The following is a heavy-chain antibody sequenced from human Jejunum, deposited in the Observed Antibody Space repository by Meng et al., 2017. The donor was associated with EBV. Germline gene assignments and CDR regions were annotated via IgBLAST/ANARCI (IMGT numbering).Heavy chain of an antibody. J-gene: IGHJ4*02. CDR1: CGSISSGGYS. Sequence: QRQLKESGSGLGKPSKPLSHTCAVSCGSISSGGYSWHWIRQPPGKGLQWIGYIYYSGSAFYNPSLKSRVTLSVDRSKNQFSLNLSSVTAADTAVYYCARGAYFDYWGQGTLVTVSS. CDR3: ARGAYFDY. V-gene: IGHV4-30-2*01. CDR2: IYYSGSA.